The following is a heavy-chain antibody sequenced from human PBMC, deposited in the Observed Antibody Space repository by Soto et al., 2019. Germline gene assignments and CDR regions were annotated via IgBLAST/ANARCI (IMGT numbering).Heavy chain of an antibody. V-gene: IGHV1-69*13. CDR3: ARLPIAVAGYYAFDI. D-gene: IGHD6-19*01. Sequence: SVKVSCKASGCTFSSYAISWVRQAPGQGLEWMGGIIPIFGTANYAQKFQGRVTITADESTSTAYMELSSLRSEDTAVYYCARLPIAVAGYYAFDIWGQGTMVTVSS. CDR2: IIPIFGTA. J-gene: IGHJ3*02. CDR1: GCTFSSYA.